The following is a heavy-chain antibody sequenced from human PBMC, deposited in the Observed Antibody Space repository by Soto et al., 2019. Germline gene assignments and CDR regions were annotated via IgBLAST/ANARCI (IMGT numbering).Heavy chain of an antibody. Sequence: QVQLQESGPGLVKPSGTLSLTCAVSGDSITNSRWWTWVRQPPGKGLEWIGDILHSGETNYNPSLKSRVFISVDKSQNQSSLRVSSVTAADTAVYYCAYSTGWYRHDVWGQGTLVTVSS. J-gene: IGHJ3*01. CDR1: GDSITNSRW. V-gene: IGHV4-4*02. CDR3: AYSTGWYRHDV. CDR2: ILHSGET. D-gene: IGHD6-19*01.